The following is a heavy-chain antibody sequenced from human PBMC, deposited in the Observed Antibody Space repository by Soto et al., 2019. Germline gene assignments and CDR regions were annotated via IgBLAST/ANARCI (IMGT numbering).Heavy chain of an antibody. CDR1: GFTFSNYW. CDR2: IDHDGPT. J-gene: IGHJ4*02. V-gene: IGHV3-74*01. CDR3: VRDSHGDY. Sequence: EVQLVESGGGLVQPGGSLRLSCAGSGFTFSNYWMHWVRQAPGKGLEWVSRIDHDGPTDYADSVRGQFTISRDNAENTLYLQMNSLRPEDTAVYYCVRDSHGDYWGQGTLVTVSS.